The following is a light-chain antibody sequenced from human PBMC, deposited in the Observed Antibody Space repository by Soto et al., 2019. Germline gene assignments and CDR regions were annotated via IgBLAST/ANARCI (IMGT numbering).Light chain of an antibody. CDR1: SSDVGSYNL. CDR3: CSYAGSSTSPYV. J-gene: IGLJ1*01. V-gene: IGLV2-23*02. CDR2: EVS. Sequence: QSALTQPASVSGSPGQSITISCTGTSSDVGSYNLVSWYQQHPGKAPKLMIYEVSKRPSGVSNRFSGSKSGNTASLTISGLQAEYEADYYCCSYAGSSTSPYVFGTGTKLTVL.